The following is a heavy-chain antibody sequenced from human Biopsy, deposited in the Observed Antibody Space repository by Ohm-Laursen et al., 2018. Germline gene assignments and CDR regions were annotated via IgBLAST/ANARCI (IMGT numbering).Heavy chain of an antibody. CDR2: ISDSGST. CDR1: GGSISSFY. Sequence: GTLSLTCAVSGGSISSFYWTWIRQPPGKGPEWIGDISDSGSTNYKPSLKSRVIISVDTSKNQFSLNLSPVTAADTAVYYCARRGSGGRSFDYWGQGTLVTVSS. V-gene: IGHV4-59*08. D-gene: IGHD2-15*01. J-gene: IGHJ4*02. CDR3: ARRGSGGRSFDY.